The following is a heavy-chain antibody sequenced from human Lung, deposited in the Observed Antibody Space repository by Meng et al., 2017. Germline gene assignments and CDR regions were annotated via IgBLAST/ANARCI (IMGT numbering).Heavy chain of an antibody. CDR2: INPRDDST. CDR1: VDTTTSYY. J-gene: IGHJ4*02. D-gene: IGHD6-13*01. Sequence: GHLVKCRAEEKDPGAPVNVFCRASVDTTTSYYRHWGRQAPGQELEWMRLINPRDDSTSYAQKFQGRVTLTRHTSTSTVYIELRGLRSDDTAVYYCARDDDISSAGYLLGDFWGQGTLVTVSS. V-gene: IGHV1-46*01. CDR3: ARDDDISSAGYLLGDF.